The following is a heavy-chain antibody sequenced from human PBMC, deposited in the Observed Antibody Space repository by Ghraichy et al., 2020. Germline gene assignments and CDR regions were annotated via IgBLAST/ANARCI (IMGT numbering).Heavy chain of an antibody. J-gene: IGHJ4*02. D-gene: IGHD1-14*01. CDR3: TTGPERSWMTSDY. V-gene: IGHV3-15*01. CDR2: IKSKTDGGTT. CDR1: GFTFSNAW. Sequence: LSLTCAASGFTFSNAWMSWVRQAPGKGLEWVGRIKSKTDGGTTDFAAPVRGRATISRDDSENTVYLQMNSLKTEDTAIYYCTTGPERSWMTSDYWGQGILVTVSS.